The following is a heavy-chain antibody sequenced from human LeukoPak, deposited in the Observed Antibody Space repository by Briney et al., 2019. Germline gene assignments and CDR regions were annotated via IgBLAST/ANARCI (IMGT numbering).Heavy chain of an antibody. CDR3: AKDGSGWYGIDSFDI. Sequence: GGSLRLSCAASGFIFSNYAMSWVRQAPGKGLEWVSVSSARGGNTYYAESVEGRFTISRDNSKDTVYLQMNNLRADDTAVYYCAKDGSGWYGIDSFDIWGQGTMVTVSS. CDR1: GFIFSNYA. V-gene: IGHV3-23*01. CDR2: SSARGGNT. D-gene: IGHD6-19*01. J-gene: IGHJ3*02.